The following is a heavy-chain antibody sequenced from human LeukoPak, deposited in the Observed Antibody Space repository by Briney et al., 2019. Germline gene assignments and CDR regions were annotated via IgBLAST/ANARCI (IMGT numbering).Heavy chain of an antibody. Sequence: ASVKVSCKASGYTFTSYDINWVRQATGQGLEWMGWMNPNSGNTGYAQKFQGRVTMTRNTSISTAYMELSNLRSEDTAVYYCARSDYVWGSYRFRIDYWGQGTLVTVSS. CDR2: MNPNSGNT. CDR1: GYTFTSYD. V-gene: IGHV1-8*01. CDR3: ARSDYVWGSYRFRIDY. D-gene: IGHD3-16*02. J-gene: IGHJ4*02.